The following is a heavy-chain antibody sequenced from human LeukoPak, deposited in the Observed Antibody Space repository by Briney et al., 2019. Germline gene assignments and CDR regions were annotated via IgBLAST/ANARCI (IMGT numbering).Heavy chain of an antibody. Sequence: PSETLSLTCAVYGGSFSGYYWSWIRQPPGKGLEWIGEINHSGSTNYNPSLKSRVTISVDTSKNQFSLKLSSVTAADTAVYYCAREYYYGSGSYYDYWGQGTLVTVSS. D-gene: IGHD3-10*01. CDR3: AREYYYGSGSYYDY. CDR1: GGSFSGYY. CDR2: INHSGST. J-gene: IGHJ4*02. V-gene: IGHV4-34*01.